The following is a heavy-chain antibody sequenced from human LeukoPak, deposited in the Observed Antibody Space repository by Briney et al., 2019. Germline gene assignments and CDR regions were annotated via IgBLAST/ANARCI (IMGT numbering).Heavy chain of an antibody. CDR3: ARDSSSGWYTSYYYYYYMDV. CDR2: IKQDGSEK. V-gene: IGHV3-7*03. J-gene: IGHJ6*03. Sequence: GGSLRLSCAASGFTFSSYWMSWVRQAPGKGLEWVANIKQDGSEKYYVDSVKGRFTISRDNAKNSLYLQMNSLRAEDTAVYYCARDSSSGWYTSYYYYYYMDVWGKGTTVTVSS. D-gene: IGHD6-19*01. CDR1: GFTFSSYW.